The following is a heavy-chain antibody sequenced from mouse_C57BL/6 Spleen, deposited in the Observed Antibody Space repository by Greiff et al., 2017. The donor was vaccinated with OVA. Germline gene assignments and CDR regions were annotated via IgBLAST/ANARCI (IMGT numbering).Heavy chain of an antibody. Sequence: VKLMESGPGLVAPSQCLSITCTASGFSFTGYGVDWVRQTPGQGLEWLGVIWGGGSTNYNTALMSRLSISKDNSTSQVYLKMNSLQTDDTAMYYCAKHNSNVHAMDYWGQGTSVTVSS. CDR2: IWGGGST. CDR1: GFSFTGYG. D-gene: IGHD2-5*01. CDR3: AKHNSNVHAMDY. V-gene: IGHV2-9*01. J-gene: IGHJ4*01.